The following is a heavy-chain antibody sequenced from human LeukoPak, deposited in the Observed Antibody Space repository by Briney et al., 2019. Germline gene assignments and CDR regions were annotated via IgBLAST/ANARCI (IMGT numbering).Heavy chain of an antibody. D-gene: IGHD6-19*01. CDR1: GGSFSGYY. V-gene: IGHV4-34*01. CDR2: INHSGST. Sequence: SETLSLTCAVYGGSFSGYYWSWIRQPPGKGLEWIGEINHSGSTNYNPSLKSRVTISVDTSKNQFSLKLSSVTAADTAVYYCARGRSGLYYYYYMDVWGKGTTVTVSS. CDR3: ARGRSGLYYYYYMDV. J-gene: IGHJ6*03.